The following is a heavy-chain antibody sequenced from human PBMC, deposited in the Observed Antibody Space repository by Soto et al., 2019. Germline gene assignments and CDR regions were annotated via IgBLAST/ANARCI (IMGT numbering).Heavy chain of an antibody. CDR3: ARGDTMIVGIRFYGGMDV. CDR1: GGSISSYY. Sequence: QVQLQESGPGLVKPSETLSLTCTVSGGSISSYYWSWIQQPPGKGLEWIGYIYYSGSTNYNPSLKRRVTISVDTSKNQFSLKLSSVTAADTAVYYCARGDTMIVGIRFYGGMDVWGQGTTVTVSS. J-gene: IGHJ6*02. CDR2: IYYSGST. D-gene: IGHD3-22*01. V-gene: IGHV4-59*01.